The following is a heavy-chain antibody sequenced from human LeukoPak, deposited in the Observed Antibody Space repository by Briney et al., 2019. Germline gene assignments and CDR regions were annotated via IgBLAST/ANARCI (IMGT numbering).Heavy chain of an antibody. CDR3: AKDTRGYCSGGSCYTFDY. CDR1: GFTFSSYA. CDR2: ISGSGGST. V-gene: IGHV3-23*01. Sequence: GGSLRLSCAASGFTFSSYAMSWVRQAPGKGLEWVPAISGSGGSTYYADSVKGRFTISRDNSKNTLYLQMNSPRAEDTAVYYCAKDTRGYCSGGSCYTFDYWGQGTLVTVSS. D-gene: IGHD2-15*01. J-gene: IGHJ4*02.